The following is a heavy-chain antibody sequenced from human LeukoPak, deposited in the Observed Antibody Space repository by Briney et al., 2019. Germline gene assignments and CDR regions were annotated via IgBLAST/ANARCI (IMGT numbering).Heavy chain of an antibody. Sequence: GGSLRLSCAASGFTFSSYGMHWVRQAPGKGLEWVAVIWYDGSNKYYADSVKGRFTISRGNSKNTLYLQMNSLRAEDTAVYYCARGSSGWYYFDYWGQGTLVTVSS. CDR3: ARGSSGWYYFDY. CDR1: GFTFSSYG. J-gene: IGHJ4*02. D-gene: IGHD6-19*01. CDR2: IWYDGSNK. V-gene: IGHV3-33*01.